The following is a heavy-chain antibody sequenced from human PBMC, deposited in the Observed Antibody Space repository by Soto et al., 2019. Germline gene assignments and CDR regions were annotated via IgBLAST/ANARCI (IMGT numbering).Heavy chain of an antibody. Sequence: EVQLVESGGGLVQPGGSLRLSCAASGFTFSSYSMNWVRQAPGKGLEWVSYISSSSSTIYYADSVKGRFTISRDNAKNSLYLQMNSPRDEDTAVYYCARDGTIRFWSGYHGDYWGQGTLVTVSS. CDR3: ARDGTIRFWSGYHGDY. D-gene: IGHD3-3*01. J-gene: IGHJ4*02. CDR2: ISSSSSTI. CDR1: GFTFSSYS. V-gene: IGHV3-48*02.